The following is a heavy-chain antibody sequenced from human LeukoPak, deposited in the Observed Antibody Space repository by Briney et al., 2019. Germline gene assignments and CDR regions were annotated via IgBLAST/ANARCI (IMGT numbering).Heavy chain of an antibody. CDR2: IYYSGST. CDR1: GGSISSYY. D-gene: IGHD2-2*01. Sequence: SEALSLTCTVSGGSISSYYWSWIRQPPGKGLEWIGYIYYSGSTNYNPSLKSRVTISVDTSKNQFSLKLSSVTAADTAVYYCAREYCSSTSCYSNWFDPWGQGTLVTVSS. V-gene: IGHV4-59*01. J-gene: IGHJ5*02. CDR3: AREYCSSTSCYSNWFDP.